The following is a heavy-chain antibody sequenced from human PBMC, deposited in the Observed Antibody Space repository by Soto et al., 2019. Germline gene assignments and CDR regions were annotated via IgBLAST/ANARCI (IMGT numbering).Heavy chain of an antibody. J-gene: IGHJ6*03. CDR2: INHSGST. V-gene: IGHV4-34*01. D-gene: IGHD5-18*01. Sequence: SETLSLTCAVYGGSFSGYYWSWIRQPPGKGLEWNGEINHSGSTNYNPSLKSRVTISVDTSKNQFSLKLSSVTAADTAVHYCARGRGVQAYSYGYLRYYYYYMDVWGKGTTVTVSS. CDR3: ARGRGVQAYSYGYLRYYYYYMDV. CDR1: GGSFSGYY.